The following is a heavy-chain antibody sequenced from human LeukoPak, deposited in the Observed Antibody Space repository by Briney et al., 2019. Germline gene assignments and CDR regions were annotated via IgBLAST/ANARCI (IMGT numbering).Heavy chain of an antibody. D-gene: IGHD3-22*01. V-gene: IGHV3-15*01. CDR2: IKSTTDGGAI. CDR1: GFTFSNAW. J-gene: IGHJ4*02. CDR3: TTRLNYYDGSAYSSRRSQDY. Sequence: GGSLRLSCAASGFTFSNAWMYWVRQAPGKGLEWVGRIKSTTDGGAIDYAAPVKGRFTISKDDSKATLFLQVNSLKTEDTAVYYCTTRLNYYDGSAYSSRRSQDYWGQGTLVTVSS.